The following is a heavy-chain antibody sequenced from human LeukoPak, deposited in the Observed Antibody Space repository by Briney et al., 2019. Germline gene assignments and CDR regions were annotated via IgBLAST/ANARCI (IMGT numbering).Heavy chain of an antibody. CDR3: ARDRQQLVFPYYYYGMDV. Sequence: SQTLSLTCTVSGGSISSGGYYWSWIRQHPVKGLEWIGYIYYSGSTYYNPSLKSRVTISVDTSKNQFSLKLSSVTAADTAVYYCARDRQQLVFPYYYYGMDVWGQGTTVTVSS. CDR1: GGSISSGGYY. CDR2: IYYSGST. V-gene: IGHV4-31*03. J-gene: IGHJ6*02. D-gene: IGHD6-13*01.